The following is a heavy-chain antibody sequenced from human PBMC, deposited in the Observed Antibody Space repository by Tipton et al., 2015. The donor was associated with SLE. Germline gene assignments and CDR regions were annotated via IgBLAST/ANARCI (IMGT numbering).Heavy chain of an antibody. CDR3: ARAPGLDRDYFYYYYIDV. CDR1: GGSFSGYY. D-gene: IGHD3/OR15-3a*01. CDR2: INHSRGT. J-gene: IGHJ6*03. V-gene: IGHV4-34*01. Sequence: TLSLTCAVYGGSFSGYYWSWIRQPPGKGLERIGEINHSRGTNYNPSLKSRVTISVDTSKNQFSLKLSSVTAADTAVYYCARAPGLDRDYFYYYYIDVWAKWTTVTVSS.